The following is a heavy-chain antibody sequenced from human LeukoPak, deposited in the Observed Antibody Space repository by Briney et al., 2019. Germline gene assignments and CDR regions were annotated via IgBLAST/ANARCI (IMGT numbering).Heavy chain of an antibody. Sequence: GGSLRLSCAASGFTFSSYAMHWVRQAPGKGLEWVAVISYDGSNKYYADSVKGRFTISRDNSKNTLYLQMNSLRAEDTAVYYCARDKAVEAAAGAYFDYWGQGTLVTVSS. J-gene: IGHJ4*02. CDR2: ISYDGSNK. CDR3: ARDKAVEAAAGAYFDY. CDR1: GFTFSSYA. V-gene: IGHV3-30-3*01. D-gene: IGHD6-13*01.